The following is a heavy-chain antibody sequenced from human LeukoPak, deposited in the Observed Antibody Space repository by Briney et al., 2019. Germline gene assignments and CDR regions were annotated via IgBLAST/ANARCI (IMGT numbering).Heavy chain of an antibody. CDR1: GFTFSSYA. CDR3: ARGLYNWNDGYYFDY. CDR2: ISYDGSNK. D-gene: IGHD1-1*01. Sequence: GGSLRLSCAASGFTFSSYAMHWVRQAPGKGLEWVAVISYDGSNKYYADSVKGRFTISRDNSKNTLYLQMNSLRAEDTAVYLCARGLYNWNDGYYFDYWGQGTLVTVSS. J-gene: IGHJ4*02. V-gene: IGHV3-30*04.